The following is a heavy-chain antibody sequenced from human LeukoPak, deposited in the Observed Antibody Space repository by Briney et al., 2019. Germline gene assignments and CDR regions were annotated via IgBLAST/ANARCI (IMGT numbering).Heavy chain of an antibody. D-gene: IGHD2-2*01. CDR1: GGSISSGGYS. CDR2: IYHSGST. J-gene: IGHJ5*02. Sequence: PSQTLSLTCAVSGGSISSGGYSWSWIRQPPGKGLEWIGYIYHSGSTYYNPSLKSRVTISVDRSKNQFSLKLSSVTAAGTAVYYCARGSIGYCSSTSCLNWFDPWGQGTLVTVSS. CDR3: ARGSIGYCSSTSCLNWFDP. V-gene: IGHV4-30-2*01.